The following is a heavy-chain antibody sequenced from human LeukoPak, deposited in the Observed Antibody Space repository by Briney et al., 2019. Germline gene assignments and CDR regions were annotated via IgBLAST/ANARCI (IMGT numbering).Heavy chain of an antibody. Sequence: GGSLRLSCAAPGFTFSSYGMHWVRQAPGKGLEWVAFIRYDGSNKYYADSVKGRFTISRDNSKNTLYLQMNSLRAEDTAVYYCAKGPYYDSSGYYSGFDYWGQGTLVTVSS. D-gene: IGHD3-22*01. CDR1: GFTFSSYG. CDR2: IRYDGSNK. V-gene: IGHV3-30*02. CDR3: AKGPYYDSSGYYSGFDY. J-gene: IGHJ4*02.